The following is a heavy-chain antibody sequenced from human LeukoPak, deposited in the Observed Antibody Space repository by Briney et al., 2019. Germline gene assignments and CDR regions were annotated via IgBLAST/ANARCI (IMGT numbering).Heavy chain of an antibody. CDR3: VFRSPEIYDSSGFDY. V-gene: IGHV3-11*04. Sequence: GGSLRLSCAASGFTFSDYYMSWIRQAPGKGLEWVSYISSSGSTIYYADSVKGRFTISRDNAKNSLYLQMNSLRAEDTAVYYCVFRSPEIYDSSGFDYWGQGTLVTVSS. CDR2: ISSSGSTI. D-gene: IGHD3-22*01. J-gene: IGHJ4*02. CDR1: GFTFSDYY.